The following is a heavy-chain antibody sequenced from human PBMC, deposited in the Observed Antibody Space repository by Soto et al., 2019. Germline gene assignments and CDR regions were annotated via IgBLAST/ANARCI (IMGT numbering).Heavy chain of an antibody. CDR2: IYYSGST. CDR1: SSYISSTNYT. J-gene: IGHJ4*02. CDR3: ARHGPGGSYSDY. V-gene: IGHV4-39*01. Sequence: SETLSLTCTFSSSYISSTNYTWGWIRQPPGKGLEWIGNIYYSGSTYYNPSLKSRVTISVDTSKNQFSLKLSSVTAADTAVYYCARHGPGGSYSDYWGQGTLVTV. D-gene: IGHD1-26*01.